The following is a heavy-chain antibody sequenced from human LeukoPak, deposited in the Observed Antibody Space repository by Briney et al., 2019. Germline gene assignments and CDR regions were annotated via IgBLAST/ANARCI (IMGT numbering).Heavy chain of an antibody. CDR2: ISYDGSNK. V-gene: IGHV3-30*04. Sequence: PGGSLRLSCAASGFTFSSYAMHWVRQAPGKGLEWVAVISYDGSNKYYADSVKGRFTISRDNSKNTLYLQMNSLRAEDTAVYYCAKDSHYDSSGYYLNDAFDIWGQGTMVTVSS. J-gene: IGHJ3*02. CDR1: GFTFSSYA. D-gene: IGHD3-22*01. CDR3: AKDSHYDSSGYYLNDAFDI.